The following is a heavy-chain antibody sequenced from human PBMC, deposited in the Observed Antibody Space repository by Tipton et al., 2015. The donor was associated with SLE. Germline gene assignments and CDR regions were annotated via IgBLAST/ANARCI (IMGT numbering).Heavy chain of an antibody. Sequence: TLSLTCTVSGGSIESHYWTWIRQPPGKDLEWIVSILYAGGTTYYNPSLKSRVAIDIDASKNQFSVRLTSVTAADTAIYYCARSKDGAADYWGRGTLVTVSS. CDR2: ILYAGGTT. CDR3: ARSKDGAADY. J-gene: IGHJ4*02. D-gene: IGHD6-13*01. V-gene: IGHV4-4*08. CDR1: GGSIESHY.